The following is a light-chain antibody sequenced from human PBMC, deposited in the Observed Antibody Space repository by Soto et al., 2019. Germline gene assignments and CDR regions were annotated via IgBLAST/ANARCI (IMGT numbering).Light chain of an antibody. CDR3: KQFASYPLT. CDR2: GAS. Sequence: EVGMSQSPGTLSLSQGDTATLSCRASQSLGSDLAWYQQKPGQAPRLLIFGASTRATGIPDRFSGGGSGTDFTLTISRLEPEDFAVYYCKQFASYPLTFGGGTKVDI. J-gene: IGKJ4*01. V-gene: IGKV3-20*01. CDR1: QSLGSD.